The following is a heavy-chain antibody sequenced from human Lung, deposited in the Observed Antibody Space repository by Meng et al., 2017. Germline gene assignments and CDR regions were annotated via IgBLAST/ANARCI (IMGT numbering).Heavy chain of an antibody. CDR2: INPKSGDT. V-gene: IGHV1-2*06. Sequence: QEQLVQSGGGVKKPGASVKASCKPAGYNFPDYYIHWVRRAPGQGLEWMGRINPKSGDTHYAQKFQARVTMTGDTSISTAYMELSGLRSDDTAMYYCARDEDISAAGKLFGDYWGQGTLVTVSS. CDR3: ARDEDISAAGKLFGDY. CDR1: GYNFPDYY. D-gene: IGHD6-25*01. J-gene: IGHJ4*02.